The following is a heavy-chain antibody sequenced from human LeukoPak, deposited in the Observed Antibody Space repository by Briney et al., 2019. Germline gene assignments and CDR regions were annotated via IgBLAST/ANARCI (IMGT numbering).Heavy chain of an antibody. CDR3: ARDRTGALFFDY. CDR1: GGTFSSYA. J-gene: IGHJ4*02. D-gene: IGHD2-8*02. V-gene: IGHV1-69*13. Sequence: SVKVSCKASGGTFSSYAISWVRQAPGQGLEWMGGIIPIFGTANYAQKFQGRVTITADESTSTAYMELSSLRSEDTAVYYCARDRTGALFFDYWGQGTLVTVSS. CDR2: IIPIFGTA.